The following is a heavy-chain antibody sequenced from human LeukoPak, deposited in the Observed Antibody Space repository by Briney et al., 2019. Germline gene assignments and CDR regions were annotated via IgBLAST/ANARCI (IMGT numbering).Heavy chain of an antibody. CDR2: IYYSGST. CDR1: GGSISSGGYY. D-gene: IGHD2-2*01. Sequence: SETLSLTCTVSGGSISSGGYYWSWIRQHPGKGLEWIGYIYYSGSTYYNPSLKSRVTISVDTSKNQFSLKLSSVTAADTAVYYCARDLGVVVVPAASGGMDVWGQGTTVAVSS. V-gene: IGHV4-31*03. J-gene: IGHJ6*02. CDR3: ARDLGVVVVPAASGGMDV.